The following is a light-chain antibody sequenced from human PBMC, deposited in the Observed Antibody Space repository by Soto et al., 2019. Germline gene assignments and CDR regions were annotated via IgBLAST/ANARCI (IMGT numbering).Light chain of an antibody. CDR2: EVS. J-gene: IGLJ1*01. CDR1: SSDVGGYKY. Sequence: QSVLTQPASVSGSPGQSITISCTGTSSDVGGYKYVSWHQLHPGKAPKLIIYEVSNRPSGVSNRFSGSKSGNTASLTISGLQAEDEADYYCGSYSRSTAYVFGTGTKVTVL. V-gene: IGLV2-14*01. CDR3: GSYSRSTAYV.